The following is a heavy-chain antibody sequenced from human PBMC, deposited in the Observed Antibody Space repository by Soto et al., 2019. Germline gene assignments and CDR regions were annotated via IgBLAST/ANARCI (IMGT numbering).Heavy chain of an antibody. CDR1: GLTFSSYD. D-gene: IGHD1-7*01. V-gene: IGHV3-64*01. CDR3: VRRVSGNYDY. Sequence: EVQLAESGGGMVQPGGSLRLSCVASGLTFSSYDMHWVRQAPGKGLEYVSSISSNGGTTYYGNSVKSRFTISRDNSKNTMYLQMGRLRAEDMAVYYCVRRVSGNYDYWGQGTLVTVS. J-gene: IGHJ4*02. CDR2: ISSNGGTT.